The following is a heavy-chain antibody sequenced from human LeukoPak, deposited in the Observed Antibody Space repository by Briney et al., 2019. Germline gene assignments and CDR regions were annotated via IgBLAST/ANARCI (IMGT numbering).Heavy chain of an antibody. V-gene: IGHV4-34*01. CDR3: ARGRQEISMIIVVMTAVSYYLDA. Sequence: SQTLSLTCAVYAESFSGYYCTWNSHSPGNGLEWIGEINPGGSTYFNPSLKSRLTISRDTSKNQFSLRLRSVTAADTGIYYCARGRQEISMIIVVMTAVSYYLDAWGKGTTVTVS. CDR2: INPGGST. D-gene: IGHD3-22*01. J-gene: IGHJ6*03. CDR1: AESFSGYY.